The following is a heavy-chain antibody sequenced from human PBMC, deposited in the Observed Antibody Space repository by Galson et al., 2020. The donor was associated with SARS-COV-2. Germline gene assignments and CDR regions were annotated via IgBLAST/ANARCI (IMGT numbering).Heavy chain of an antibody. CDR3: AREENFFLGVSATRMGYFDY. Sequence: SETLSLTCAVYGGSFSGYYWSWIRQPPGKGLEWIGEINSSGSTNYNPSLTSRVTLSVDTSKNHFSLKLSSVTAPDTAVYYCAREENFFLGVSATRMGYFDYGGRGTLATVSS. D-gene: IGHD2-21*01. CDR2: INSSGST. CDR1: GGSFSGYY. J-gene: IGHJ4*02. V-gene: IGHV4-34*01.